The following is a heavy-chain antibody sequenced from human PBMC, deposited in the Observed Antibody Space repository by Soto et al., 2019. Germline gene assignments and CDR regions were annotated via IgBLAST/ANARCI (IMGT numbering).Heavy chain of an antibody. Sequence: GGSLRLSCTASGFTFSSYEMNWVRQAPGKGLEWISYIGGSGSTMSYADSVKGRFTISRDNAKNSLYLQMNSLRAEDTAVYYCARNWWFGALGDYWGQGTLVTVSS. V-gene: IGHV3-48*03. D-gene: IGHD3-10*01. CDR2: IGGSGSTM. CDR1: GFTFSSYE. CDR3: ARNWWFGALGDY. J-gene: IGHJ4*02.